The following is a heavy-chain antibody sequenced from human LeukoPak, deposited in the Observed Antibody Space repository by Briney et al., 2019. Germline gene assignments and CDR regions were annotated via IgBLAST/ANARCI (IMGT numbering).Heavy chain of an antibody. V-gene: IGHV3-30*02. Sequence: GGSLRLSCAASGFTFSSYGMHWVRQAPGKGLEWVAFIRYDGSNKYYADSVKGRFTISRDNSKNTLYLQMNSLRAEDTAVYYCAKDPLLVVPADTADYWGQGTLVTVSS. J-gene: IGHJ4*02. CDR3: AKDPLLVVPADTADY. CDR1: GFTFSSYG. CDR2: IRYDGSNK. D-gene: IGHD2-2*01.